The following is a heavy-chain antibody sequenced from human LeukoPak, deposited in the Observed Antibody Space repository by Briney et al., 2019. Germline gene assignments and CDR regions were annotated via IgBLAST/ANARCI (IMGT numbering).Heavy chain of an antibody. Sequence: ASVKVSCKASGYSIDYYAISWVRQAPGQGLEWMGRINPNSGGTNYAQKFQGRVTMTRDTSISTAYMELSRLRSDDTAVYYCARDVSGTYFDYWGQGTLVTVSS. V-gene: IGHV1-2*06. CDR3: ARDVSGTYFDY. J-gene: IGHJ4*02. D-gene: IGHD1-1*01. CDR2: INPNSGGT. CDR1: GYSIDYYA.